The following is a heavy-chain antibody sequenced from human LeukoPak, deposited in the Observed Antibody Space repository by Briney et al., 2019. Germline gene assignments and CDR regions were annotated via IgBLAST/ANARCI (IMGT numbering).Heavy chain of an antibody. CDR2: INHSGST. J-gene: IGHJ4*02. V-gene: IGHV4-34*01. D-gene: IGHD1-26*01. CDR3: ARRFASGSYEAFYDY. CDR1: GGSFSGYY. Sequence: PSETLSLTCAVYGGSFSGYYWSWIRQPPGKGLEWIGEINHSGSTNYNPSLKSRVTISVDTSKNQFSLKLSSVTAADTAVYYCARRFASGSYEAFYDYWGQGTLVTVSS.